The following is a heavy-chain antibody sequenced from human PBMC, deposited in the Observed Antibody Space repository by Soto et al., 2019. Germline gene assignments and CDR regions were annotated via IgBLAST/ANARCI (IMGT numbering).Heavy chain of an antibody. CDR1: GGSISSGGYY. Sequence: QVQLQESGPGLVKPSQTLSLTCTVSGGSISSGGYYWSWIRQHPGKGLEWIGHIYYSGSTYYNPSLKSRVTISVDTSKNQFSLKLSSVTAADTAVYYCARARAIFGVVIQPLYYYYGMDVWGQGTTVTVSS. J-gene: IGHJ6*02. V-gene: IGHV4-31*03. CDR2: IYYSGST. CDR3: ARARAIFGVVIQPLYYYYGMDV. D-gene: IGHD3-3*01.